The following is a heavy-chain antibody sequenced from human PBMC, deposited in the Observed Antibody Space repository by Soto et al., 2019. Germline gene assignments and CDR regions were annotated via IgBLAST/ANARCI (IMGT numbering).Heavy chain of an antibody. CDR2: INSDGSST. J-gene: IGHJ6*02. D-gene: IGHD6-25*01. Sequence: PGGSLRLSGAAAGFTFSSYWMHWVRQAPGKGLVWVSRINSDGSSTSYADSVKGRFTISRDNAKNTLYLQMNSLRAEDTAVYYCARVPSSGCTVSSSNEMDAWCQENTLTISS. V-gene: IGHV3-74*01. CDR1: GFTFSSYW. CDR3: ARVPSSGCTVSSSNEMDA.